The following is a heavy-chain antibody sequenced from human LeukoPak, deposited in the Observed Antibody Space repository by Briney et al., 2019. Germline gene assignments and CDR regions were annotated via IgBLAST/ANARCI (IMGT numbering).Heavy chain of an antibody. CDR2: ISSSGSTI. V-gene: IGHV3-48*03. J-gene: IGHJ1*01. D-gene: IGHD3-10*01. CDR1: GFTFSSYE. Sequence: GGSLRLSCAASGFTFSSYEMNWVRQAPGKGLEWVSYISSSGSTIYYADSVKGGFTISRDNAKNSLYLQMNSLRAEDTAVYYCARDVGGSGSYVYFQHWGQGTLVTVSS. CDR3: ARDVGGSGSYVYFQH.